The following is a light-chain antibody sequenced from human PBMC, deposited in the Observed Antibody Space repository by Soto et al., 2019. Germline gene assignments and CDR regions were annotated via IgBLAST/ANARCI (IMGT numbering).Light chain of an antibody. V-gene: IGKV1-39*01. CDR3: QQYGSSGT. CDR1: QSITNY. Sequence: DIQMTPSPSALSASVGDRFRSTCRASQSITNYLNWYQHKPGQAPNLLIYGASNRATCIPDRFSGSGSGTDFTLTISRLEPEDFAVYYCQQYGSSGTFGQGTKVDI. J-gene: IGKJ1*01. CDR2: GAS.